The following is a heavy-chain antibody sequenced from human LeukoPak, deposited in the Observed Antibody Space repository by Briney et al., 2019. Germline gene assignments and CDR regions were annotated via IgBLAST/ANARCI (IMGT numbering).Heavy chain of an antibody. D-gene: IGHD2-15*01. Sequence: KPSETLSLTCTVSGGSISSSSYYWGWIRQPPGKGLEWIGTISDGGSAHYNPSLKSRIIISVDTSKNQFSLQLSSVTAADTAVYYCVRHCCSSPSKRTFDIWGQGTLVAVSS. J-gene: IGHJ3*02. CDR2: ISDGGSA. CDR1: GGSISSSSYY. V-gene: IGHV4-39*01. CDR3: VRHCCSSPSKRTFDI.